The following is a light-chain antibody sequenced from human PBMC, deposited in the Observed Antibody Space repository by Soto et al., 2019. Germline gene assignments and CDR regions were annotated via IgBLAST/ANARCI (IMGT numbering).Light chain of an antibody. Sequence: DIQMTQSPSSLSASVGDRVAITCQASQDSGNYLNWYQQRPGKAPKLLIYDASNLETGVPSRFSGSGSGTDFTFTISSPLPEDIATYYCQQYDTLPYTFGQGTKLEIK. CDR3: QQYDTLPYT. J-gene: IGKJ2*01. CDR2: DAS. CDR1: QDSGNY. V-gene: IGKV1-33*01.